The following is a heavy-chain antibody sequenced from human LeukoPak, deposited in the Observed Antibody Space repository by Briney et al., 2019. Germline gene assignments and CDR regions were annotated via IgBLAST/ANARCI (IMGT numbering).Heavy chain of an antibody. V-gene: IGHV3-33*01. CDR1: GFIFSSYG. CDR2: IWYDGSNK. Sequence: GGSLRLSCAASGFIFSSYGMHWVRQAPGKGLEWVAVIWYDGSNKYYADSVKGRFTISRDNAKNTLYLQMNSLRAEDTAVYYCARGYDGNSPFFDYWGQGTLVTVSS. D-gene: IGHD4-23*01. J-gene: IGHJ4*02. CDR3: ARGYDGNSPFFDY.